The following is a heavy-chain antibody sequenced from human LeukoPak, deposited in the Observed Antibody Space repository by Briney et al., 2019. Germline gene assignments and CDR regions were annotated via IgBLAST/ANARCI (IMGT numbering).Heavy chain of an antibody. Sequence: PGGSLRLSCAASGFTLSSYWMSWVRQAPGKGLEWVANIKQDGSEKYYVDSVKGRFTISRDNAKNSLYLQMNSLRAEDTAVYYCARDNAGFDYWGQGTLVTVSS. CDR1: GFTLSSYW. V-gene: IGHV3-7*01. CDR3: ARDNAGFDY. J-gene: IGHJ4*02. CDR2: IKQDGSEK.